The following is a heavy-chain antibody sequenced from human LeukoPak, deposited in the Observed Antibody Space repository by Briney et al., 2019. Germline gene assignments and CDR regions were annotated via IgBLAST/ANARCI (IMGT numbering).Heavy chain of an antibody. J-gene: IGHJ4*02. CDR2: IHYSGST. V-gene: IGHV4-59*08. CDR3: ARMPYCYDSRQLLDY. D-gene: IGHD3-22*01. CDR1: GGSISSYY. Sequence: SETLSLTCTVSGGSISSYYWSWIRQPPGKGLEWIGYIHYSGSTNYNPSLKSRVTISVDTSKNQFSLKLSSVTAADTAVYYCARMPYCYDSRQLLDYWGQGTLVTVSS.